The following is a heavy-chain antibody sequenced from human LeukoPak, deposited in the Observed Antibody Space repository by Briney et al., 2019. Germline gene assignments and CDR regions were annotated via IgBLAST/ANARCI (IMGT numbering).Heavy chain of an antibody. V-gene: IGHV3-21*01. J-gene: IGHJ4*02. D-gene: IGHD3-3*01. CDR2: ISSSSSYI. CDR3: ARARSDDSYYFDY. CDR1: GFTFSSYW. Sequence: GGSLRLSCAASGFTFSSYWMNWVRQAPGKGLEWVSSISSSSSYIYYADSVKGRFTISRDNAKNSLYLQMNSLRAEDTAVYYCARARSDDSYYFDYWGQGTLVTVSS.